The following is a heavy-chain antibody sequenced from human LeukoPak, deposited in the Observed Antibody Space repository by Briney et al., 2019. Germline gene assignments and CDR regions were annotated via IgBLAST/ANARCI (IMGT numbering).Heavy chain of an antibody. CDR3: AQDAPNSSNWYPGY. CDR1: GFTFSTFA. Sequence: PGGSLRPSCAASGFTFSTFAMIWVRQAPERGLEWVAVISDDGSNKYYEDSVKGRFIISRDNSRNTVYLQMNSLRAEDTAVYYCAQDAPNSSNWYPGYCRRGTLVIVSS. D-gene: IGHD1-20*01. J-gene: IGHJ4*02. V-gene: IGHV3-30*18. CDR2: ISDDGSNK.